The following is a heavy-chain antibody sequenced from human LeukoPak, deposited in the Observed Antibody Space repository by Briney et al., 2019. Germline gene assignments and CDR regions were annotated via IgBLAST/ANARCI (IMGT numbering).Heavy chain of an antibody. CDR2: ISSSSSYI. CDR3: ARVESGGYYYGALPDY. D-gene: IGHD3-22*01. J-gene: IGHJ4*02. CDR1: GFTLSDYY. V-gene: IGHV3-21*01. Sequence: GGSLRLSCAASGFTLSDYYMNWIRQAPGKGLEWVSSISSSSSYIYYTDSVKGRFTISRDNAKNSLYLQMNSLRAEDTAVYYCARVESGGYYYGALPDYWGQGTLVTVSS.